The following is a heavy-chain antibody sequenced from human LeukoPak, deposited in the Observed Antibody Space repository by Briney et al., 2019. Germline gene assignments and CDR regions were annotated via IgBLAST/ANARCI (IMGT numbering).Heavy chain of an antibody. CDR2: IYPGDSDT. CDR3: ARLGCSGPPTKFYYYYYYYMDV. J-gene: IGHJ6*03. CDR1: GYSFTSYW. V-gene: IGHV5-51*01. D-gene: IGHD3-10*02. Sequence: GESLKISCKGSGYSFTSYWIGWVRQMPGKGLEWMGIIYPGDSDTRYSPSFQGQVTISADKSISTAYLQWSSLKASDTAMYYCARLGCSGPPTKFYYYYYYYMDVWGKGTTVTVSS.